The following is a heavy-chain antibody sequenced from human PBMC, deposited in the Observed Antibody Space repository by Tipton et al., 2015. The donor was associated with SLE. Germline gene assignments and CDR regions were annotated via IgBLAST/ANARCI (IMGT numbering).Heavy chain of an antibody. CDR1: GGSIGSSRYY. J-gene: IGHJ4*02. V-gene: IGHV4-39*07. D-gene: IGHD3-9*01. Sequence: TLSLTCTVSGGSIGSSRYYWGWIRQPPGKGLEWIGTTHYSGSTFRTPSLKSRVTISLDTSKNQFSLKLNSVTAADTAVYYCARLEVEGGNYDPWTEGDYWGQGTLVTVSS. CDR3: ARLEVEGGNYDPWTEGDY. CDR2: THYSGST.